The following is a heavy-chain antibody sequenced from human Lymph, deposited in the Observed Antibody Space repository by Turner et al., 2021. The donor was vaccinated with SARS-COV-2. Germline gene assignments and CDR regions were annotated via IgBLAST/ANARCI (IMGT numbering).Heavy chain of an antibody. V-gene: IGHV4-59*01. D-gene: IGHD2-21*02. CDR3: ARETVNNWVDP. CDR2: IYYRGST. J-gene: IGHJ5*02. CDR1: GGSMNSNY. Sequence: VQLQESGPRLVKPLETPFPTCTVSGGSMNSNYWSWIRQPPGKRLEWIGDIYYRGSTNHNPSLKSRVTISVDTSKNQFSLKLTSVTAADTAIYYCARETVNNWVDPWGQGILVTVSS.